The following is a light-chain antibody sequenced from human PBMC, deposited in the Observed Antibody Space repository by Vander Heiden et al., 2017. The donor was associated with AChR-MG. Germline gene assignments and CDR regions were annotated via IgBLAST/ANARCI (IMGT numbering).Light chain of an antibody. V-gene: IGKV1-6*01. J-gene: IGKJ3*01. CDR1: QGINND. Sequence: AIQLTQSPSSLSASVRDRVSSNGRASQGINNDLDWYQQKPGKAPQLLIYAASTWESGVPSRFSGSGFGTDFTLTISSLQPEDFATYYCRQEYNFPSTFGHGTRVDIK. CDR3: RQEYNFPST. CDR2: AAS.